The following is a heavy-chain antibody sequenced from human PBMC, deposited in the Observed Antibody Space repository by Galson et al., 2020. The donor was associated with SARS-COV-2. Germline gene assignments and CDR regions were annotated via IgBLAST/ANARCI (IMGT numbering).Heavy chain of an antibody. J-gene: IGHJ4*02. V-gene: IGHV4-30-4*02. CDR2: IHSSGNT. Sequence: SYTLSLTCTVSGDSISSDDFYWSWIRHTPGTGLEWIVDIHSSGNTYYNPSLMSRGTISVDTSKNQFSLRLSSVTAADTAVYFCARTSSTATREYYFDYWGQGTLVSVSS. CDR1: GDSISSDDFY. D-gene: IGHD4-17*01. CDR3: ARTSSTATREYYFDY.